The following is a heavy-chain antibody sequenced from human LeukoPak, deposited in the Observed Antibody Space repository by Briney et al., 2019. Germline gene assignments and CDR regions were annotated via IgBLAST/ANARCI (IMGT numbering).Heavy chain of an antibody. CDR1: GFTFSSYA. D-gene: IGHD6-19*01. V-gene: IGHV3-30*04. Sequence: PGGSLRLSCAASGFTFSSYAMHWVRQAPGKGLEWVAVISYDGSNKYYADSVKGRFTISRDNSKNTLYLQMNSLRAEDTAVYYCSGGWANDAFDIWGQGTMVTVSS. CDR2: ISYDGSNK. J-gene: IGHJ3*02. CDR3: SGGWANDAFDI.